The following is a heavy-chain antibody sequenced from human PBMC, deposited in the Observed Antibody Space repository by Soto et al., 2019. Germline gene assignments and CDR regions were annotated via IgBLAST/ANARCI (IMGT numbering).Heavy chain of an antibody. Sequence: EVQLLESGGGLVQPGGSLRLSCAASGFTFSSYAMSWVRQAPGKGLEWVSAISGSGGSTYYADSVKGRFTISRDNSKNTLYLQMNSLRAEDTAVYYCARREDASKGPIYFDWSVSAAPDVWGQGTTVTVSS. J-gene: IGHJ6*02. CDR3: ARREDASKGPIYFDWSVSAAPDV. D-gene: IGHD3-9*01. CDR2: ISGSGGST. V-gene: IGHV3-23*01. CDR1: GFTFSSYA.